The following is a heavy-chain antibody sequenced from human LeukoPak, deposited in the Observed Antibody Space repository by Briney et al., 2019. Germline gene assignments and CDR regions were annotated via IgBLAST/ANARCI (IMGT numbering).Heavy chain of an antibody. D-gene: IGHD4-23*01. CDR1: GGSISSYY. J-gene: IGHJ4*02. Sequence: PSETLSLTCTVSGGSISSYYWSWIRQPPGKGLEWIGYIYYSGSTNYSPSLKSRVTISVDTSKNQFSLNLSSVTAADTAVYYCARRHYGGNARHLDYWGQGTLVTVSS. CDR3: ARRHYGGNARHLDY. V-gene: IGHV4-59*01. CDR2: IYYSGST.